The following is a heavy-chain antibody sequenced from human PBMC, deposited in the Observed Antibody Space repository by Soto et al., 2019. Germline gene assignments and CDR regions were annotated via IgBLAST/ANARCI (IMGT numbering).Heavy chain of an antibody. CDR2: IYYSGST. D-gene: IGHD3-3*02. CDR3: ASPKIAFYNWFDP. Sequence: QLQLQESGPGLVKPSETLSLTCTVSGGSISSSSYYWGWIRQPPGKGLEWIGSIYYSGSTYYNPSLKSRVTISVDTPKSQFSLKLTSVTAADTAVYYCASPKIAFYNWFDPWGQGTLVTVSS. J-gene: IGHJ5*02. V-gene: IGHV4-39*01. CDR1: GGSISSSSYY.